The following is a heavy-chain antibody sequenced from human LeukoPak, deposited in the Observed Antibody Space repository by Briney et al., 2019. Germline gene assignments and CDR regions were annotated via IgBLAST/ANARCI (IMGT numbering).Heavy chain of an antibody. D-gene: IGHD4-17*01. CDR2: IYPGDSDT. V-gene: IGHV5-51*01. Sequence: GESLKISCKGSGYSFTSYWIGWVRQMPGKGLEWMGIIYPGDSDTRYSPSFQGQVTISADKPISTAYLQWSSLKASDTAMYYCARLPVKGDYADYYYGMDVWGQGTAVTVSS. CDR1: GYSFTSYW. J-gene: IGHJ6*02. CDR3: ARLPVKGDYADYYYGMDV.